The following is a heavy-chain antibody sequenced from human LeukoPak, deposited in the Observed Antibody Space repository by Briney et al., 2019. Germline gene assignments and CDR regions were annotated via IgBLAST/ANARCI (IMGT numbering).Heavy chain of an antibody. CDR3: AKDVRITIFGVVTTRRPFDY. V-gene: IGHV3-23*01. D-gene: IGHD3-3*01. Sequence: PGGSLRLSCAASGFTFSSYVMSWVRQAPGKGLEWVSAISGSGGSTYYADSMKGRFTISRDNSKNTLYLQMNSLRAEDTAVYYCAKDVRITIFGVVTTRRPFDYWGQGTLVTVSS. J-gene: IGHJ4*02. CDR1: GFTFSSYV. CDR2: ISGSGGST.